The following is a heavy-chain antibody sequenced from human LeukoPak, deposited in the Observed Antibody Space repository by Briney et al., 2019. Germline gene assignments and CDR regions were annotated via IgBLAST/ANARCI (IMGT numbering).Heavy chain of an antibody. V-gene: IGHV3-53*01. J-gene: IGHJ3*02. D-gene: IGHD4-17*01. CDR3: AREDYGLDAFDI. CDR1: GFTVSSNY. CDR2: IYSGGST. Sequence: PGGSLRLSCAASGFTVSSNYMSWVRQAPGKGLEWVSVIYSGGSTYYADSVKGRFTISRDNSKNTLYLQMNSLRAEATAVYYCAREDYGLDAFDIWGQGTMVTVSS.